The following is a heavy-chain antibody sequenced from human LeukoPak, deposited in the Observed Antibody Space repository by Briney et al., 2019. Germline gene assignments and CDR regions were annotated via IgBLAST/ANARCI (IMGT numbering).Heavy chain of an antibody. CDR3: AKADCSDIGCYVKDY. D-gene: IGHD2-2*01. V-gene: IGHV3-23*01. CDR1: GFTFSNTA. CDR2: ISASGDGT. Sequence: GGSLRLSCAASGFTFSNTAMSWVRRAPGKGLEWVSAISASGDGTFYTDSVKGRFTVSRDNSKNMLYLQMNSLRADDTAIYYCAKADCSDIGCYVKDYWGQGTLVTVSS. J-gene: IGHJ4*02.